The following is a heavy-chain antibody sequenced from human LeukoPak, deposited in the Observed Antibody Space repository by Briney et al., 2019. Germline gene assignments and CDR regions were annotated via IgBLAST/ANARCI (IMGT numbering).Heavy chain of an antibody. CDR3: AKAPGYYYYYGMDV. CDR2: ISNTGGST. J-gene: IGHJ6*02. V-gene: IGHV3-23*01. Sequence: GGSLRLSCAASGFTFNSYAMSWVRQAPGKGLEWVSSISNTGGSTYDADSMKGRFTISRDNSKSTLYLQMNSLRAEDTAVYYCAKAPGYYYYYGMDVWGHGTTVTVSS. CDR1: GFTFNSYA.